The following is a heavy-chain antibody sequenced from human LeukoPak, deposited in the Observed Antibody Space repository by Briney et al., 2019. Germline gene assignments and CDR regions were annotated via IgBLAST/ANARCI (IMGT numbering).Heavy chain of an antibody. CDR1: GFTFSDYY. J-gene: IGHJ4*02. Sequence: PGGSLRLSCAASGFTFSDYYMSWIRQAPGKGLEWVSYISSRGSTIYYADSVKGRFTISRDNAKNSLYLQMNSLRAEDTAVYYCAREGESGYYYVDYWGQGTLVTVSS. D-gene: IGHD3-22*01. V-gene: IGHV3-11*04. CDR3: AREGESGYYYVDY. CDR2: ISSRGSTI.